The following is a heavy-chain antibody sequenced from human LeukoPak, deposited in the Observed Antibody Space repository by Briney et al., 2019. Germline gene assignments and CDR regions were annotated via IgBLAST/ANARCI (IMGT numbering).Heavy chain of an antibody. CDR1: GFTVHSNY. D-gene: IGHD2-15*01. Sequence: GGSLRLSCAASGFTVHSNYMTWVRQAPGKGLEWVSALTGSGGSTYYADSVKGRFTISRDNPKNTLYLQMNSLRAEDTAVYYCAKGAGFCSGGTCSWYFDLWGRGTLVTVSS. V-gene: IGHV3-23*01. CDR3: AKGAGFCSGGTCSWYFDL. J-gene: IGHJ2*01. CDR2: LTGSGGST.